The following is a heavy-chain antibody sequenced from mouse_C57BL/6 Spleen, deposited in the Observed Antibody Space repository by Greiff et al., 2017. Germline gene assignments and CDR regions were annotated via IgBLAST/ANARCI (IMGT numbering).Heavy chain of an antibody. D-gene: IGHD3-3*01. CDR2: IDPSDSET. V-gene: IGHV1-52*01. Sequence: QVQLQQPGAELVRPGSSVKLSCKASGYTFTSYWMHWVKQRPIQGLEWIGNIDPSDSETHYNQKFKDKATLTVDKSSSTAYMQLSSLTSEDSAVDYCARMGPRALCDYWGQGTTLTVSA. CDR1: GYTFTSYW. J-gene: IGHJ2*01. CDR3: ARMGPRALCDY.